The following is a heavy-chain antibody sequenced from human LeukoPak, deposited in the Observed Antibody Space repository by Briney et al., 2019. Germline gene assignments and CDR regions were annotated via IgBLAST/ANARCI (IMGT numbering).Heavy chain of an antibody. D-gene: IGHD6-19*01. CDR3: ARAPPLIAVAGLDY. V-gene: IGHV1-18*01. CDR2: ISTYNGNT. CDR1: GYTFTSYG. Sequence: ASVKVSCKASGYTFTSYGFSWVRPAPGQGLEWMGWISTYNGNTNYAQSFQGRVAMTTDTSTTTTYMELRSLRSDDTAVYYCARAPPLIAVAGLDYWGQGTLVTVSS. J-gene: IGHJ4*02.